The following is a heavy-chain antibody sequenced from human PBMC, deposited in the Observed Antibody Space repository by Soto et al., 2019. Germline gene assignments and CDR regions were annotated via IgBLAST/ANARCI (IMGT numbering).Heavy chain of an antibody. CDR3: ARAPPYYYGSGRNYNYFDY. CDR1: GFTFSSYG. Sequence: QVQLVESGGGVVQPGRSLRLSCAASGFTFSSYGMHWFRQSPGKWLEWGAVIWYDGSNKYYADSVKGRFTISRDNSKNTLYLQMNSLRAEDTAVYYCARAPPYYYGSGRNYNYFDYWGQGTLVTVSS. D-gene: IGHD3-10*01. J-gene: IGHJ4*02. V-gene: IGHV3-33*01. CDR2: IWYDGSNK.